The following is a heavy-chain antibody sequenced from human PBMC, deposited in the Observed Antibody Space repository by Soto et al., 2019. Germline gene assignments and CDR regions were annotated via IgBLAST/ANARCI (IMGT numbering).Heavy chain of an antibody. CDR3: ARDPPRGWVVVPAAIAGYYYYYMDV. CDR1: GYTFTSYG. J-gene: IGHJ6*03. D-gene: IGHD2-2*01. Sequence: QVQLVQSGAEVKKPGASVKVSCKASGYTFTSYGISWVRQAPGQGLEWMGWISAYNGNTNYAQKLQGRVTMTTDTSKSTAYMELRSLRSDDTAVYYCARDPPRGWVVVPAAIAGYYYYYMDVWGKGTTVTVSS. CDR2: ISAYNGNT. V-gene: IGHV1-18*01.